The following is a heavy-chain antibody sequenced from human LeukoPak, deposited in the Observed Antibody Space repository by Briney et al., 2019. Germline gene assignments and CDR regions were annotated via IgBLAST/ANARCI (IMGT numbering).Heavy chain of an antibody. CDR2: INPNSGGT. V-gene: IGHV1-2*02. Sequence: ASVKVSCKASGYTFTGYYMHWVRQAPGQGLEWMAWINPNSGGTNYAQKFQGRVTMTRDTSISKAYMELSRLRSDDTAVYYCARDDLGSGYLMWGQGTLVTVSS. CDR1: GYTFTGYY. J-gene: IGHJ4*02. D-gene: IGHD3-22*01. CDR3: ARDDLGSGYLM.